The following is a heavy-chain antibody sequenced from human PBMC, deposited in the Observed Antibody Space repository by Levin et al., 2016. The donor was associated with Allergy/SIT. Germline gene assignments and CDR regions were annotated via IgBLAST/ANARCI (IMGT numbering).Heavy chain of an antibody. CDR1: GFTFSTYS. CDR3: AREDRISVDYYYYYYMDV. V-gene: IGHV3-7*03. CDR2: IKQEGSEK. Sequence: GESLKISCAVSGFTFSTYSMSWVRQAPGKGLEWVANIKQEGSEKYYVDSVKGRFTISRDNAKNSLYLQMNSLRAEDTAVYYCAREDRISVDYYYYYYMDVWGKGTTVTVSS. J-gene: IGHJ6*03. D-gene: IGHD2-15*01.